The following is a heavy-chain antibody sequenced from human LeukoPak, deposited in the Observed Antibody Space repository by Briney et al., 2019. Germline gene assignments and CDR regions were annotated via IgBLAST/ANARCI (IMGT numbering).Heavy chain of an antibody. CDR2: IKSKTDGGTA. D-gene: IGHD5-18*01. Sequence: GGSLRLSCATSGFTFSNAWMGWVRQAPGKGLEWVGHIKSKTDGGTAEYAAPVKGRFTISRDDAKNTLYLQINSLQTEDAAVYYCNTKLGYTYGTAYWGQGTLVTVSS. CDR3: NTKLGYTYGTAY. J-gene: IGHJ4*02. CDR1: GFTFSNAW. V-gene: IGHV3-15*01.